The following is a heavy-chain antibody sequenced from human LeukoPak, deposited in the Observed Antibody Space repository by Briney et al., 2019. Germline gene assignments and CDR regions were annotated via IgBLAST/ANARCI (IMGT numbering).Heavy chain of an antibody. D-gene: IGHD3-3*01. CDR2: IYYSGST. CDR1: GGSISSSSYY. CDR3: ARDSGLAYDFWSGFTPDYYYYYMDV. J-gene: IGHJ6*03. Sequence: SETLSLTCTVSGGSISSSSYYWGWIRQPPGKGLEWIGSIYYSGSTYHNPSLTSRVTISVATSQNQFYLRLSSVAASDRAVYYCARDSGLAYDFWSGFTPDYYYYYMDVWGKGSTVTVSS. V-gene: IGHV4-39*02.